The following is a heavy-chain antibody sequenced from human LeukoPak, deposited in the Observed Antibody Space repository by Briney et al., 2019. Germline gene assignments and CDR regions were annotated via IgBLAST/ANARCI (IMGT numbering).Heavy chain of an antibody. J-gene: IGHJ4*02. CDR3: ARRGVYLGVY. D-gene: IGHD2-8*01. CDR2: IYSGGTT. CDR1: GFTVSNNY. V-gene: IGHV3-66*01. Sequence: PGGSLRLSCAASGFTVSNNYMSWVRQAPGKGLEWVSVIYSGGTTYYADSVKGRFTISRDNSKNTLYLQMHNLRAEDTAVYYCARRGVYLGVYWGQGTLVTVSS.